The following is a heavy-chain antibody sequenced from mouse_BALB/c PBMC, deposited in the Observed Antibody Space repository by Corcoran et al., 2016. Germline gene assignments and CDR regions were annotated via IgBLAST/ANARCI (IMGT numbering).Heavy chain of an antibody. CDR1: GYTFTNYG. V-gene: IGHV9-3-1*01. J-gene: IGHJ3*01. CDR3: ASSELGRFAY. Sequence: QIQLVQSGPELKKPGETVKISCKASGYTFTNYGMNWVKQAPGKGLKWMSWINTYTGEPTYADDFKGRFAFSLETSASTAYLQINNLKNEDTATYFCASSELGRFAYWGQGTLVTVSA. D-gene: IGHD4-1*01. CDR2: INTYTGEP.